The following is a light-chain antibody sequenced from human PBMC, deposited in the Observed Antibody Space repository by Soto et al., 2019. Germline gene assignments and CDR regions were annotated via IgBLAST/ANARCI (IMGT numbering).Light chain of an antibody. CDR3: HQSYRTLWT. CDR2: AAS. J-gene: IGKJ1*01. CDR1: QSMVRF. V-gene: IGKV1-39*01. Sequence: DIQMTQPPSSLSASVGDRVTITCRASQSMVRFLNGYQQKPGKAPNLLIYAASTLPSGVPSRFSGSGSGTYLTLSINSLQPEDFSTYYCHQSYRTLWTFGEGTKVEIK.